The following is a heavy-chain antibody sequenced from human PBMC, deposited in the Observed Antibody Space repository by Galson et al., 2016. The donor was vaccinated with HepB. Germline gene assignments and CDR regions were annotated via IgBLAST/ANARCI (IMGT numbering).Heavy chain of an antibody. V-gene: IGHV3-23*01. CDR1: GFRFSTYA. CDR3: ARERGIAAAATLDY. Sequence: SLRLSCAASGFRFSTYAMTWVRQAPGKGLEWVSGITGTTFATYYADSVRGRFTISRDNSNHMLYLHMNSLRAEDTAVYYCARERGIAAAATLDYWGQGTLVTV. D-gene: IGHD6-13*01. CDR2: ITGTTFAT. J-gene: IGHJ4*02.